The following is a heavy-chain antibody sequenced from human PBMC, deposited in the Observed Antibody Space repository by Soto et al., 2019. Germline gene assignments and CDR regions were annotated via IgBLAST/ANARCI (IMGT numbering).Heavy chain of an antibody. CDR2: INPNNGGK. V-gene: IGHV1-2*04. CDR3: AIHRSGVVY. J-gene: IGHJ4*02. D-gene: IGHD2-15*01. Sequence: QVHLVPSGAEVKKPGASVRVSCKASGYSFTANSMHWVRQAPVQGLEWMGCINPNNGGKNYARKFQGWVSMTRDTSISTVYMDLSRLKSDDTAVYYCAIHRSGVVYWGQGTMVTVSS. CDR1: GYSFTANS.